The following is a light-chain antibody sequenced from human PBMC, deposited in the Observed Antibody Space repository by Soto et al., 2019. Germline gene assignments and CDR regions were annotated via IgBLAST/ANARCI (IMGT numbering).Light chain of an antibody. CDR3: CSYAGSSVL. CDR1: SSDIGYYNL. J-gene: IGLJ2*01. Sequence: QSALTQPASVSGSPGQSITISCTGTSSDIGYYNLVSWYQQHPGKAPKLMIYEGRKRPSGVSNRISGSKSGNTASLTISGLQADDEADYYCCSYAGSSVLFGGGTKLTVL. V-gene: IGLV2-23*01. CDR2: EGR.